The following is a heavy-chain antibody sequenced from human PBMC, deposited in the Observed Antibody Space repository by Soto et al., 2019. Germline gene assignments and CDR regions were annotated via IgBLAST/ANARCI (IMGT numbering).Heavy chain of an antibody. V-gene: IGHV3-33*01. D-gene: IGHD6-13*01. CDR1: GFTFNNYG. J-gene: IGHJ6*02. Sequence: QVQLVESGGGVVQPGRSLRLSCAASGFTFNNYGMHWVRQAPGKGLEWLAVIWNDGSNSSYANSVKGRFTISRDNSKNTLYLQMSSLRAADTGVYYCARRQIPPPTRGAANARGAMDVWGQGTTVTVSS. CDR3: ARRQIPPPTRGAANARGAMDV. CDR2: IWNDGSNS.